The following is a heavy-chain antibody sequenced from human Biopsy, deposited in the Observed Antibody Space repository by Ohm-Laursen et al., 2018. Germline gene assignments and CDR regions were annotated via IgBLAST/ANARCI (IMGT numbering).Heavy chain of an antibody. J-gene: IGHJ6*02. CDR1: GFTFTSYE. Sequence: LRLSCAASGFTFTSYEMHWVRQASGQGLEWVANIHYTGSPIYYADSVRGRFTISRDNGEYSLFLQMNSLRVDDTAVYYCARRIPLYGMDVWGQGTTVTVSS. D-gene: IGHD2-2*02. V-gene: IGHV3-48*03. CDR2: IHYTGSPI. CDR3: ARRIPLYGMDV.